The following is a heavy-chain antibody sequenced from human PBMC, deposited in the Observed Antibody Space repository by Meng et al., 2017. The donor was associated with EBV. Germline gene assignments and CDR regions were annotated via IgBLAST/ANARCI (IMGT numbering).Heavy chain of an antibody. CDR1: GYTFTRYG. CDR2: ISAYNGNT. Sequence: VEVGAEVKKPGASGKVSCKACGYTFTRYGISWVRQAPGQGLEWMGWISAYNGNTNYAQKLQGRVTMTTDTSTSTAYMELRSLRSDNTAVYYCACRGDRTDYWGQGTLVTVSS. D-gene: IGHD2-21*02. J-gene: IGHJ4*02. CDR3: ACRGDRTDY. V-gene: IGHV1-18*01.